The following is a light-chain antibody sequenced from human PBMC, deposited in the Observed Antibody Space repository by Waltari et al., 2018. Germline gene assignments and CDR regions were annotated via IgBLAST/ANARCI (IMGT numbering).Light chain of an antibody. J-gene: IGLJ2*01. CDR3: AAWDDSLNAVV. V-gene: IGLV1-44*01. Sequence: QFVLTQPPSASGDPGQSVTLPCSGSSSNIGGTTVNWYQQLPGAAPKLLIYNNNQRPSGVPDRFSGSKSGTSASLAISSLQSEDEAHYYCAAWDDSLNAVVFGGGTKLTVL. CDR2: NNN. CDR1: SSNIGGTT.